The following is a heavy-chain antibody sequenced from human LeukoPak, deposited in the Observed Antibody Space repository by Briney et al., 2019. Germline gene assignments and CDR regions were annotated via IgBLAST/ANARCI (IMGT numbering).Heavy chain of an antibody. V-gene: IGHV3-21*01. D-gene: IGHD1-26*01. CDR2: ISSSSSYI. CDR1: GFTFSSYS. CDR3: ARGPVLGAIGDYFDY. Sequence: GGSLRLFCVASGFTFSSYSMNWVRQAPGKGLEWVSPISSSSSYIYYADSVKGRFTISRDNAKNSLYLQMNSLRAEDTAVYYCARGPVLGAIGDYFDYWGQGTLVTVSS. J-gene: IGHJ4*02.